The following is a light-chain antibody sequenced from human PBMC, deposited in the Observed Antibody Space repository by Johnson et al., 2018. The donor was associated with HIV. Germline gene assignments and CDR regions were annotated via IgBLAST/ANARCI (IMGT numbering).Light chain of an antibody. V-gene: IGLV1-51*01. CDR2: DNN. Sequence: QSLLTQPPSVSAAPGQKVTISCSGSSSNIGNNYVSWYQHLPGTAPKLLIYDNNKRPSGIPDRFSGSKSGTSATLGITGLQTGDEADYYCGTWDSSLSAYVFGSGTKVTVL. CDR1: SSNIGNNY. CDR3: GTWDSSLSAYV. J-gene: IGLJ1*01.